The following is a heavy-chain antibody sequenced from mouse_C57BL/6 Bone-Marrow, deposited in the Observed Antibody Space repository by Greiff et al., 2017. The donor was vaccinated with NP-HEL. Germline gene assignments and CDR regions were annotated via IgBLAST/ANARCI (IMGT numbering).Heavy chain of an antibody. CDR1: GFSFNTYA. V-gene: IGHV10-1*01. CDR3: VSQIYYGNYGAMDY. D-gene: IGHD2-1*01. Sequence: EVKVVESGGGLVQPKGSLKLSCAASGFSFNTYAMNWVRQAPGKGLEWVARIRSKSNNYATYYADSVKDRFTISRDDSESMLYLQMNNLKTEDTAMYYCVSQIYYGNYGAMDYWGQGTSVTVSS. J-gene: IGHJ4*01. CDR2: IRSKSNNYAT.